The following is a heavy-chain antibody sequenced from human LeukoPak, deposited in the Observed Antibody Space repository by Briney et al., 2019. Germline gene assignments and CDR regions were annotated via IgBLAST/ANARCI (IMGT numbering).Heavy chain of an antibody. CDR2: IWYDGSNK. J-gene: IGHJ5*02. V-gene: IGHV3-33*01. D-gene: IGHD1-26*01. Sequence: PGGSLRLSCAASGFTFSSYGMHWVRQAPGKGLEWVAVIWYDGSNKYYADSVKGRFTISRDNSKNTLYLQMNSLRAEDTAVCYCARDQIVGATGWFDPWGQGTLVTVSS. CDR1: GFTFSSYG. CDR3: ARDQIVGATGWFDP.